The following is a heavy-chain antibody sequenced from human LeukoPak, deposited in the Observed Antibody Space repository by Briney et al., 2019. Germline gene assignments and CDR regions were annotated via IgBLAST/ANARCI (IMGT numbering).Heavy chain of an antibody. CDR1: GGSISRGGYS. CDR2: IYHSGST. J-gene: IGHJ4*02. V-gene: IGHV4-30-2*01. Sequence: PSETLSLTCAVSGGSISRGGYSWSWIRQPPGKGLEWIGYIYHSGSTYYNPSLKSRVTISVDRSKNQFSLKLSSVTAADTAVYYCARQIYTGGYFDYWGQGTLVTVSS. CDR3: ARQIYTGGYFDY. D-gene: IGHD1-14*01.